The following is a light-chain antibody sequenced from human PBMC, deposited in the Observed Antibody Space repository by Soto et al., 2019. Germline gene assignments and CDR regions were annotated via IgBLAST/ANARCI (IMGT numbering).Light chain of an antibody. CDR2: EGS. CDR3: CSYAGSSTYV. V-gene: IGLV2-23*01. Sequence: QSVLTQPASVSGSPGQSITRSCTGTSSDVGSYNLVSWYQQHPGKAPKLMIYEGSKRPSGVSNRFSGSKSGNTASLTISGLHAEDEADYSCCSYAGSSTYVFGSGSKVTV. J-gene: IGLJ1*01. CDR1: SSDVGSYNL.